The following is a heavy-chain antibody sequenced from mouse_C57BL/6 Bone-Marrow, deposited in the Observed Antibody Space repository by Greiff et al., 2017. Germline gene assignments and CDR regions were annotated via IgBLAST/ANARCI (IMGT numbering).Heavy chain of an antibody. Sequence: DVKLVESGGDLVKPGGSLKLSCAASGFTFSSYGMSWVRQTPDKRLEWVATISSGGSYTYYPDSVKGRFTISRDNAKNTLYLQMSSLKSEDTAMYYCARHRTYHIVFDYWGQGTTLTVAS. CDR2: ISSGGSYT. J-gene: IGHJ2*01. CDR1: GFTFSSYG. CDR3: ARHRTYHIVFDY. V-gene: IGHV5-6*02. D-gene: IGHD2-12*01.